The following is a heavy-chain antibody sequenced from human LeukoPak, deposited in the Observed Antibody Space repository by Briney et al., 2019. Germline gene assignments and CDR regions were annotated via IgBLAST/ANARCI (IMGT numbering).Heavy chain of an antibody. J-gene: IGHJ4*02. CDR2: ISAYNGNT. Sequence: ASVKVSCKASGYTFTSYGISWVRQAPGQGLEWMGWISAYNGNTNYAQKLQGRVTMTTDTSTSTAYMELRSLRSDDTAVYYCARYTIFGVVIIYFDYWGQGTLVTVSS. CDR3: ARYTIFGVVIIYFDY. CDR1: GYTFTSYG. D-gene: IGHD3-3*01. V-gene: IGHV1-18*01.